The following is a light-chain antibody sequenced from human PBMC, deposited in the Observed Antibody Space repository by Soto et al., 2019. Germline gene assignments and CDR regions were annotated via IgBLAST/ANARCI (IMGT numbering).Light chain of an antibody. CDR3: QQFNSYPIT. J-gene: IGKJ5*01. V-gene: IGKV1-13*02. CDR2: DVS. CDR1: QDIRGA. Sequence: IQVTQSPSSLSASVGDRVTITCRASQDIRGALAWYQQKPGKAPKLLIYDVSTLESGVPSRFSGSGSGTEFTLTITSLQPEDFETYYCQQFNSYPITFGHGTRLEIK.